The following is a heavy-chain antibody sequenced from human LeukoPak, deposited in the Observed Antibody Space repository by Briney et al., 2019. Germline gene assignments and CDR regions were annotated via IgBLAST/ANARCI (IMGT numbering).Heavy chain of an antibody. D-gene: IGHD2-21*02. J-gene: IGHJ2*01. Sequence: SETLSLTCTVSGGSISSYYWSWIRQPPGKGLEWIGYIYYSGSTNYNPSLKSRVTISVDTSKNQFSLKLSSVTAADTAVYYCARTPPFCGGDCYPYWYFDLWGRDTLVTVSS. CDR1: GGSISSYY. CDR3: ARTPPFCGGDCYPYWYFDL. CDR2: IYYSGST. V-gene: IGHV4-59*01.